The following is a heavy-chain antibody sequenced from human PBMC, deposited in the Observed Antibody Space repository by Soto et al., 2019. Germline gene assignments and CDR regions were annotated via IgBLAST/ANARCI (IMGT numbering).Heavy chain of an antibody. V-gene: IGHV4-30-2*01. CDR2: IHQSGVT. Sequence: SETLSLTCNMSGDSYSISTYSWSWIRQPPGKALQWIGFIHQSGVTSYNPSLASRVSISLDRSNNQCSLKLKSVTAADTAVYFCAGMPYTSGLRFDPWGPGTLVTVSS. CDR3: AGMPYTSGLRFDP. J-gene: IGHJ5*02. D-gene: IGHD6-19*01. CDR1: GDSYSISTYS.